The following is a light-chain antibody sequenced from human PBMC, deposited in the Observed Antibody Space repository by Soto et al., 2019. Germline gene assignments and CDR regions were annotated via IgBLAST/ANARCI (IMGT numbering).Light chain of an antibody. V-gene: IGKV3-20*01. J-gene: IGKJ4*01. CDR2: GAS. Sequence: EIVLTQSPGTLSVSPGERATLSCRASQSVGRNYLAWYQQKPGQAPRRLIYGASSRATGIPDRFSGSGSGTDFPLTISRLEPEDFAVYYCQQYANSPLTFGGGTKVETK. CDR3: QQYANSPLT. CDR1: QSVGRNY.